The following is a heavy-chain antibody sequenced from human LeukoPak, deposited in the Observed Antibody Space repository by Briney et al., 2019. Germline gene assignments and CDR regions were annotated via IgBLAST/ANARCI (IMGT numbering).Heavy chain of an antibody. D-gene: IGHD3-22*01. Sequence: SQTLSLTCTASGGSISSGSYYWSWIRQPAGKGLEWIGRIYTSGSTNYNPSLKSRVTISVDTSKNQFSLKLSSVTAADTAVYYCASDSSGPWGQGTLVTVSS. CDR2: IYTSGST. CDR3: ASDSSGP. J-gene: IGHJ5*02. V-gene: IGHV4-61*02. CDR1: GGSISSGSYY.